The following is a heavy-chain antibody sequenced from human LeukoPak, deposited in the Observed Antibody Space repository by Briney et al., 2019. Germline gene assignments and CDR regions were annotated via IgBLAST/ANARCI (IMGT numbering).Heavy chain of an antibody. D-gene: IGHD6-19*01. Sequence: SETLSLTCAVYGGSFSGYYWSWIRQPPGKGLEWIGEINHSGSTNYNPSLKSRVTISVDTSKNQFSLKLSSVTAADTAVYYCARARGWPPNFDYWGQGTLVTVPS. V-gene: IGHV4-34*01. J-gene: IGHJ4*02. CDR2: INHSGST. CDR3: ARARGWPPNFDY. CDR1: GGSFSGYY.